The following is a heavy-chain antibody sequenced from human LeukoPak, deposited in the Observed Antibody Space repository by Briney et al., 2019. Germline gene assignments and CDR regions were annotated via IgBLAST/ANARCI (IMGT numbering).Heavy chain of an antibody. V-gene: IGHV4-61*01. J-gene: IGHJ3*02. D-gene: IGHD3-16*02. CDR2: IYYSGST. CDR3: ARDRRYVWGSYRYTSAFDI. Sequence: SETLSLTCTVSGGSVSSGSYYWSWVRQPPGKGLEWIGYIYYSGSTNYNPSLKSRVTISVDTSKIQFSLKLSSVTAADTAVYYCARDRRYVWGSYRYTSAFDIWGQGTMVTVSS. CDR1: GGSVSSGSYY.